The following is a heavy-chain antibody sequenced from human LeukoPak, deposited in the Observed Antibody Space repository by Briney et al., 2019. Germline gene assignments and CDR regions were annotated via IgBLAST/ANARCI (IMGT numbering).Heavy chain of an antibody. Sequence: SETLSLTCTVSGGSINNYYWSWIRQPPGKGLEWIGSIFYSGSTNYNPSLKSRVIISVDTSKNQFSLKLSSVTAADTAVYYCAREDYSGGNNWFDVWGQGTLVTVSS. CDR3: AREDYSGGNNWFDV. CDR2: IFYSGST. V-gene: IGHV4-59*01. CDR1: GGSINNYY. D-gene: IGHD4-11*01. J-gene: IGHJ5*02.